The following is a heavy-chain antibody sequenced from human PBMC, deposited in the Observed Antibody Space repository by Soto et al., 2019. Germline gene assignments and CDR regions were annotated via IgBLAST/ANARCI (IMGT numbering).Heavy chain of an antibody. D-gene: IGHD1-26*01. V-gene: IGHV4-61*08. CDR1: GGSISSGGYY. Sequence: TXXTLSLPFTVSGGSISSGGYYWSCIRQHPGKGLEWIGYVYYDGKTDSNPSLKSRVTISMDTSKNQVSLSLTSVTAADTAVYYCARPRGTTPAVWYFDLWGRGTLVTVSS. CDR3: ARPRGTTPAVWYFDL. CDR2: VYYDGKT. J-gene: IGHJ2*01.